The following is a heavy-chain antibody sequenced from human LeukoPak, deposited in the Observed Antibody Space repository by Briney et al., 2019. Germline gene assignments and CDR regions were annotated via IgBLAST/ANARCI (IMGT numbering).Heavy chain of an antibody. CDR1: GGSISSYY. CDR2: IYTSGST. CDR3: ARDLTYGDYRIGSAFDI. V-gene: IGHV4-4*07. Sequence: PSETLSLTCTVSGGSISSYYWSRIRQLAGKGLEWIGRIYTSGSTNYNPSLKRRVTMSVDTSKNQFSLKLSSVAAADTAVYYCARDLTYGDYRIGSAFDIWGQGTMVTVSS. J-gene: IGHJ3*02. D-gene: IGHD4-17*01.